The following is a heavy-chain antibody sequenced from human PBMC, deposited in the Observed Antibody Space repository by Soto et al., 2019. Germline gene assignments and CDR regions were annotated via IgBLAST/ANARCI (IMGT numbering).Heavy chain of an antibody. Sequence: ASVKVSCKASGYTFTGYYMHWVRQAPGQGLEWMGWINPNSGGTNYAQKFQGWVTMTRDTSISTAYMELSRLRSDDTAVYYCATKHGESYDAFEIWGQGTMVTI. CDR1: GYTFTGYY. J-gene: IGHJ3*02. CDR2: INPNSGGT. V-gene: IGHV1-2*04. CDR3: ATKHGESYDAFEI. D-gene: IGHD3-10*01.